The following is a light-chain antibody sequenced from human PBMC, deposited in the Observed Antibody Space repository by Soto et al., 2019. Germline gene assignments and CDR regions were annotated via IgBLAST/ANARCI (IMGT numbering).Light chain of an antibody. Sequence: QSALTQPPSASGSPGQSVTISCTGTSSDVGGYNYVSWYQQHPGKAPKLMNYEVSKRPSGVPDRFSGSKSGNTASLTVSGIQDEDEADYYCSSYAGRNNLVFGGGTKLTVL. CDR2: EVS. V-gene: IGLV2-8*01. CDR3: SSYAGRNNLV. J-gene: IGLJ2*01. CDR1: SSDVGGYNY.